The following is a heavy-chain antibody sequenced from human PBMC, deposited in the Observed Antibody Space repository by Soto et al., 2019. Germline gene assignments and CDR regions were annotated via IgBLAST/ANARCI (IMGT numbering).Heavy chain of an antibody. Sequence: SETLSLTCTVSGGSISSADHYWSWIRQPPGKGLELLGYVYYRGSIYYKPSLESRVTISIDTSKNQFSLKLTSVTAADTAMYFCARALLTPNWFDSWGQGTQVTVSS. CDR1: GGSISSADHY. V-gene: IGHV4-30-4*01. CDR3: ARALLTPNWFDS. CDR2: VYYRGSI. D-gene: IGHD2-15*01. J-gene: IGHJ5*01.